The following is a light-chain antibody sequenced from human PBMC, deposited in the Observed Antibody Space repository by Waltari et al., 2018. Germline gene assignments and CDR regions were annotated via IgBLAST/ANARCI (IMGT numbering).Light chain of an antibody. Sequence: QSALTQPASVSGSPGQSITISCTGTSSDVGNYNLVSCYQQHPSKAPKLMIYEVSQRPSGVSNSFSGSKSGNTASLTLSGLQPEDETDYYCCSYAGHSTYVFGTGTKVTVL. V-gene: IGLV2-23*02. J-gene: IGLJ1*01. CDR2: EVS. CDR3: CSYAGHSTYV. CDR1: SSDVGNYNL.